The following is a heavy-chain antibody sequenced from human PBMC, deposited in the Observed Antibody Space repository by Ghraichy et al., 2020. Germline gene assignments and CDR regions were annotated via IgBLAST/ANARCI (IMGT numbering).Heavy chain of an antibody. Sequence: GGSLRLSCIGSGFTFNAYCMSWVRRAPGKGLEWVSGISGSGGTTYYIESVEGRFTISRDSARDTLYLQMNRLRDDDTALYYCAKERSQANRQNWGGSDIWGQGPMVTVSS. CDR3: AKERSQANRQNWGGSDI. J-gene: IGHJ3*02. V-gene: IGHV3-23*01. CDR1: GFTFNAYC. CDR2: ISGSGGTT. D-gene: IGHD7-27*01.